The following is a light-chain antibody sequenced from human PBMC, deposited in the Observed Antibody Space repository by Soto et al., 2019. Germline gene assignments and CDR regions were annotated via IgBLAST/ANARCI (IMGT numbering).Light chain of an antibody. CDR2: KIS. Sequence: DIVMTQTPLPSPVTLGQPASISCRSSQSLVHSDGNTCLTWLQQRPGQPPRLLLYKISKRFSGVPDRFSGSGAGTAFTLKISRVEPEDVGVYYCMQATQFPWTFGQGTKVEIK. J-gene: IGKJ1*01. CDR1: QSLVHSDGNTC. CDR3: MQATQFPWT. V-gene: IGKV2-24*01.